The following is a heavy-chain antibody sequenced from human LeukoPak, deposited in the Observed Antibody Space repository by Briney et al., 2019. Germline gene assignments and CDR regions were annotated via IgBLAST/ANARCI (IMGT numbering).Heavy chain of an antibody. CDR3: ARVPEAAGGFDY. V-gene: IGHV3-74*03. CDR1: VLTFNIYW. Sequence: GGSLRLSCAASVLTFNIYWVHWVRRAPGKGVVWVSRINSDGRTTTYADSVKGRFIISRDNAKNTMYLQMNSLRAEDTAVYYCARVPEAAGGFDYWGQGTLVTVSS. J-gene: IGHJ4*02. CDR2: INSDGRTT. D-gene: IGHD6-13*01.